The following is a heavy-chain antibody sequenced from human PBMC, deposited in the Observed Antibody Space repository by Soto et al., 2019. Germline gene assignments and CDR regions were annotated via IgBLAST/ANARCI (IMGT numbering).Heavy chain of an antibody. CDR2: IYWDDDK. CDR3: AHRHVEVLAESTNTFDY. CDR1: GFSLSTGGVG. J-gene: IGHJ4*02. D-gene: IGHD2-8*01. V-gene: IGHV2-5*02. Sequence: QITLKESGPTLVNPTQPLTLTCTFSGFSLSTGGVGVGWIRQPPGKALEWLALIYWDDDKRYTPSLENRLTITNPTYNQVVLTMTNMDPVDTATYYCAHRHVEVLAESTNTFDYWGQGTLVTVSS.